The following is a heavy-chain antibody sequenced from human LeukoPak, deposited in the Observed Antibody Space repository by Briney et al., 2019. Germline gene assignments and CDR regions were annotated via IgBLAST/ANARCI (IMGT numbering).Heavy chain of an antibody. CDR2: IYYSGST. V-gene: IGHV4-59*01. D-gene: IGHD4-17*01. Sequence: SETLSRTCTVSGGSISSYYWSWIRQPPGKGLEWIGYIYYSGSTNYNPSLKSRVTISVDTSKNQFSLKLSSVTAADTAVYYCARGTEMTTVTVLDYWGQGTLVTVSS. CDR1: GGSISSYY. CDR3: ARGTEMTTVTVLDY. J-gene: IGHJ4*02.